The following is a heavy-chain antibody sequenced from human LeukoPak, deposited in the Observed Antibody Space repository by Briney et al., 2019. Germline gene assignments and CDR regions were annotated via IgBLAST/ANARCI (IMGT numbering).Heavy chain of an antibody. CDR3: ARLQYTKDWPPGTFEL. V-gene: IGHV1-18*01. D-gene: IGHD3/OR15-3a*01. J-gene: IGHJ3*01. CDR2: ICAYNGNT. CDR1: GYTFKNYI. Sequence: ASVKVSCKASGYTFKNYIIAWVRQAPGQGREWRGRICAYNGNTNSAQKLQGRVTMTTDTSTSTAYMELRSLNSDDTAVYYCARLQYTKDWPPGTFELWGQGTMVTVSS.